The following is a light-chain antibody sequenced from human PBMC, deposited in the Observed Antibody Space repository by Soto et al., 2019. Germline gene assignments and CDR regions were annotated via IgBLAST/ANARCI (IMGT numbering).Light chain of an antibody. V-gene: IGKV4-1*01. CDR1: QSVLYSSNNKNY. CDR3: QQYFSTPYT. CDR2: WAS. J-gene: IGKJ2*01. Sequence: DIVMTQSPDSLAVSLGEGATINCKSSQSVLYSSNNKNYLAWHQQKPGQPPKLLIYWASTRESGVPDRFSGSGSGTDFTLTISSLQAEDVAVYYCQQYFSTPYTFGQGTNLEIK.